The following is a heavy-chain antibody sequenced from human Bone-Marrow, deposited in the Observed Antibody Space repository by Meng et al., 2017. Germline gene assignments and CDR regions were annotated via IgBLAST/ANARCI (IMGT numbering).Heavy chain of an antibody. CDR3: ASWIYSCGWQ. Sequence: QVQWQGPGPGRVTPSGPLSLTCVVSGGSISSIDGWSWVRQPPGKGLEWIGEIYHGGGTNYNPSLKSRVTIAIDRSKNQFSLKLSSVTAADTAVYYCASWIYSCGWQWGQGTLVTVSS. D-gene: IGHD6-19*01. J-gene: IGHJ4*02. V-gene: IGHV4-4*02. CDR2: IYHGGGT. CDR1: GGSISSIDG.